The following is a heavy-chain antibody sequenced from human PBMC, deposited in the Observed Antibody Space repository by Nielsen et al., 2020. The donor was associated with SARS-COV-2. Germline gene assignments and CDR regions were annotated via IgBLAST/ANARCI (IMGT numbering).Heavy chain of an antibody. V-gene: IGHV3-9*01. CDR3: AKDIGYYYDSSGYLN. Sequence: SLKISCAASGFTFDDYAMHWVRQAPGKVLEWVSGISWNSGSIGYADSVKGRFTISRDNAKNSLYLQMNSLKAEDTALYYCAKDIGYYYDSSGYLNWGQGTLVTVSS. J-gene: IGHJ4*02. CDR2: ISWNSGSI. D-gene: IGHD3-22*01. CDR1: GFTFDDYA.